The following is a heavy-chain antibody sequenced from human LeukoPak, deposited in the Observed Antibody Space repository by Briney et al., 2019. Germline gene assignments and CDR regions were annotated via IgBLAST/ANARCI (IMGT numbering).Heavy chain of an antibody. J-gene: IGHJ6*02. D-gene: IGHD3-10*01. CDR1: GFTFSNCG. V-gene: IGHV3-23*01. CDR2: IGGDGTT. Sequence: GGSLRLSCATSGFTFSNCGMSWVRQAPGKGLQWLSVIGGDGTTYYADSVKGRFTVSRDNSENTLYLQMNSLRAEDTAVYYCAKGPYGSGIYYGMDVWGQGTTVTV. CDR3: AKGPYGSGIYYGMDV.